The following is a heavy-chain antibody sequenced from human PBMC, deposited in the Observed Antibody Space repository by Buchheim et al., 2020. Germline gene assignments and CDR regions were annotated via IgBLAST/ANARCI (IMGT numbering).Heavy chain of an antibody. CDR3: AKGPYGDNARLSRYFDY. CDR1: GFTFTNYA. J-gene: IGHJ4*02. D-gene: IGHD4-17*01. V-gene: IGHV3-23*01. CDR2: FSDSGGST. Sequence: EVQLLESGGGSVQPGGSLRLSCAASGFTFTNYAMSWVRQAPGKGLEWVSGFSDSGGSTYYADSVKGRFTISSENSKNMLYVQMNSLRADDTAIYYCAKGPYGDNARLSRYFDYWGQGTL.